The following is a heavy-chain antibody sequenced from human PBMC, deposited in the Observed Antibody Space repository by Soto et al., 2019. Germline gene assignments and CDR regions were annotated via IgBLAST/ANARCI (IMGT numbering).Heavy chain of an antibody. CDR1: GYTFTSYY. V-gene: IGHV1-46*03. CDR2: INPSGGST. J-gene: IGHJ5*02. CDR3: ARVHPSDTRYGDVGHNWYDP. Sequence: QVQLVQSGAEVKKPGASVKVSCKASGYTFTSYYMHWVRQAPGQGLEWMGIINPSGGSTSYAQKCTGTDTITGYTETTTADKKLSSPRSEAAAGYYWARVHPSDTRYGDVGHNWYDPWGQGTLVTVSS. D-gene: IGHD5-18*01.